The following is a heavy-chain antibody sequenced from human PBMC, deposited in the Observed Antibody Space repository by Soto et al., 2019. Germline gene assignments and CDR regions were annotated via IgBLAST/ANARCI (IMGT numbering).Heavy chain of an antibody. CDR1: GDFISSHY. J-gene: IGHJ2*01. CDR3: ARPRGITPAVWYFDL. D-gene: IGHD1-20*01. V-gene: IGHV4-59*08. CDR2: VYHYGKT. Sequence: QVQLQESGPGLVKPSETLSLTCTVSGDFISSHYWSWIRQPPGKGLEWIGYVYHYGKTDSNPSLKSRVNISMDKSKNHISLSLTSVTAADTAVYYCARPRGITPAVWYFDLWGRGTLVTVSS.